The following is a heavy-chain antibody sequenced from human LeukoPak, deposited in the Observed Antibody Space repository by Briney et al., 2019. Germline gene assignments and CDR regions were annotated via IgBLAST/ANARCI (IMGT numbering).Heavy chain of an antibody. CDR1: GGSISSGSYY. D-gene: IGHD5-18*01. CDR2: IYYSGST. Sequence: SETLSLTCTVSGGSISSGSYYWSWIRQPPGKGLEWIGYIYYSGSTNYNPSLKSRVTISVDTSKNQFSLKLSSVTAADTAVYYCASERGAAMVYWGQGTLVTVSS. V-gene: IGHV4-61*01. CDR3: ASERGAAMVY. J-gene: IGHJ4*02.